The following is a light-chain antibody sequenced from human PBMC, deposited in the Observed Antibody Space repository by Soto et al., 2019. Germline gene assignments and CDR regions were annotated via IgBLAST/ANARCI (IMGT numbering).Light chain of an antibody. CDR1: SSDVGSYNL. CDR2: EGS. V-gene: IGLV2-23*01. CDR3: CSYAGSSTLYV. J-gene: IGLJ1*01. Sequence: QSALTQPASVSGSPGQSITISCTGTSSDVGSYNLVSWYQQHPGKAPKLMIYEGSKRPSGVSNRFSGSKSGNTASLTICGLQAEHEADYYCCSYAGSSTLYVFGTGTKLTVL.